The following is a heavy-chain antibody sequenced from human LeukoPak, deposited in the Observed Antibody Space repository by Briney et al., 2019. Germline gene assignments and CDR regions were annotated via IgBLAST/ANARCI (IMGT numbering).Heavy chain of an antibody. J-gene: IGHJ4*02. CDR2: IKKKTEGGTT. CDR1: GFTFSNSA. D-gene: IGHD1-26*01. Sequence: GGSLRLSCAASGFTFSNSAVHWVRQAPGKGLEWVGRIKKKTEGGTTDYAAPVKGRFTISRDDSKNTLYLQMNSLKTEDTAVCYCTTAVGGTEDFDYWGQGTLVTVSS. V-gene: IGHV3-15*01. CDR3: TTAVGGTEDFDY.